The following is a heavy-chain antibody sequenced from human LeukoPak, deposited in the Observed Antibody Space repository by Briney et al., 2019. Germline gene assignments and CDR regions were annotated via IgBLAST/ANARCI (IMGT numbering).Heavy chain of an antibody. Sequence: GGSLRLSCAASGFTFDDYGMSWVRQAPGKRLEWVSGINWNGGSTGYADSVKGRFTISRDNAKNSLYLQMNSLRAEDTALYYCARDHLSLQVLRFLEWLPWDFDYWGPGTLVTVSS. V-gene: IGHV3-20*04. CDR1: GFTFDDYG. CDR3: ARDHLSLQVLRFLEWLPWDFDY. CDR2: INWNGGST. J-gene: IGHJ4*02. D-gene: IGHD3-3*01.